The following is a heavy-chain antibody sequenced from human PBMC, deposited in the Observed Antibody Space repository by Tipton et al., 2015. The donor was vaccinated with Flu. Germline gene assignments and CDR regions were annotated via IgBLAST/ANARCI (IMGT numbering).Heavy chain of an antibody. D-gene: IGHD3-10*01. V-gene: IGHV4-39*07. Sequence: TLSLTCTVSSGSIRSTNYFCAWIRQPPGKGLEWIGSIFFSGNTYFNPSLQSRVTMSVDTSKNQFSLRLTSVTAADSAVYFCAREEAVDHFGSAIHYWGQGTLVTVSS. J-gene: IGHJ4*02. CDR3: AREEAVDHFGSAIHY. CDR2: IFFSGNT. CDR1: SGSIRSTNYF.